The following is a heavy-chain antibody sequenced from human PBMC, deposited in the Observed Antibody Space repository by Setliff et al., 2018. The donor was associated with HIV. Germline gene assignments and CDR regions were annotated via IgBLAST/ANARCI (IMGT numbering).Heavy chain of an antibody. Sequence: PSETLSLTCNVSGGSISSGAYYWSWIRQPPGKGLEWIGEISHSGTTNYNSSLESRLTMSVDTSNNQFSLTLTSMTAADTAIYFCARGAPYCNHGICHLFDYWGHGNLVTVSS. CDR2: ISHSGTT. CDR1: GGSISSGAYY. V-gene: IGHV4-61*08. CDR3: ARGAPYCNHGICHLFDY. J-gene: IGHJ4*01. D-gene: IGHD2-8*01.